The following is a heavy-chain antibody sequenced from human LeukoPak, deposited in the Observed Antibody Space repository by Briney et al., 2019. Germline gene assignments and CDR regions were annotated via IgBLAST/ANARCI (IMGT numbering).Heavy chain of an antibody. V-gene: IGHV3-64*01. CDR3: ASGTSSGWPYYYYGMDV. D-gene: IGHD6-19*01. J-gene: IGHJ6*02. CDR2: ISTNGVST. Sequence: PGGSLRLSCAASGFTFSYYAMHWVRQAPGKGLECVAAISTNGVSTYYANSVKGRFTISRDDSKNTLYLQMGSLRAEDTAVYYCASGTSSGWPYYYYGMDVWGQGTTVTVSS. CDR1: GFTFSYYA.